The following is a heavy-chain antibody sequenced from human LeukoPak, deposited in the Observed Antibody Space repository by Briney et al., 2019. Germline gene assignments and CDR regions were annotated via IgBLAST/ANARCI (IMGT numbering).Heavy chain of an antibody. CDR1: GFSLIDYG. CDR2: ISSGWPEGST. CDR3: ARYFDNTAYSWRRFDY. Sequence: PGGSLRLSCAASGFSLIDYGMHWVRQTPGAGLEFVSAISSGWPEGSTHYADSVRGRFIISRDNAKNSLYLQMNSLRAEDTAVYYCARYFDNTAYSWRRFDYWGQGALVTVSS. D-gene: IGHD2-21*02. V-gene: IGHV3-64*02. J-gene: IGHJ4*02.